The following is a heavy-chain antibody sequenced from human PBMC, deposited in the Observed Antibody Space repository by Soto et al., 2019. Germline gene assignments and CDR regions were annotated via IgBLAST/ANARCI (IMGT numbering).Heavy chain of an antibody. Sequence: QVQLQESGPGLVKPSQTLSLTCTVSGGSISSGLYYCTWIRQHPGKGLEWIGYIYSIGNTYYTPFFKRRVDVSIDTSKNQFFLRVITVSAVYMVVYYCARARAGSYFGLEYWGLGTLVSVSS. V-gene: IGHV4-31*03. D-gene: IGHD3-10*01. CDR3: ARARAGSYFGLEY. CDR2: IYSIGNT. J-gene: IGHJ4*02. CDR1: GGSISSGLYY.